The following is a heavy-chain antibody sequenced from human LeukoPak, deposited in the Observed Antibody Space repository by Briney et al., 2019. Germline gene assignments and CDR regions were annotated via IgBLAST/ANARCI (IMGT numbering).Heavy chain of an antibody. V-gene: IGHV1-69*05. J-gene: IGHJ5*02. CDR3: ARGEYSSGWYHWFDP. CDR1: GGTFSSYA. D-gene: IGHD6-19*01. Sequence: SVKVSCKASGGTFSSYAISWVRQAPGQGLEWMGGIIPIFGTANYAQKIQGRVTITTDESTSTAYMELSSLRSEDTAVHYCARGEYSSGWYHWFDPWGQGTLVTVSS. CDR2: IIPIFGTA.